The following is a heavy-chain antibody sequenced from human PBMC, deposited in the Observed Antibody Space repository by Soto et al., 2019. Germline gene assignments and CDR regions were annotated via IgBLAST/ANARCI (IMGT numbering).Heavy chain of an antibody. CDR1: GGSFRTSA. D-gene: IGHD3-3*01. Sequence: SVKVSCKTSGGSFRTSAIRWVRQAPGQGLGWMGWIIPIFRPPNYAQKFQGRLTITADESTTTAYMELSGLGSDDTAVYYCAKDRDFWSGYYIHDYWGQGTLVTVSS. J-gene: IGHJ4*02. V-gene: IGHV1-69*13. CDR2: IIPIFRPP. CDR3: AKDRDFWSGYYIHDY.